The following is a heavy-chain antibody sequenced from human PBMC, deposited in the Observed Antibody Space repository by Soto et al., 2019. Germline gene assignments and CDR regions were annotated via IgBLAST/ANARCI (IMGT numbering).Heavy chain of an antibody. CDR2: IRSKANSYAT. CDR1: GFTFSGSA. D-gene: IGHD6-13*01. CDR3: TRYSSSWYYFDY. V-gene: IGHV3-73*02. J-gene: IGHJ4*02. Sequence: EVQLVESGGGLVQPGGSLKLSCAASGFTFSGSAMHWVRQASGKGLEWVGRIRSKANSYATAYAASVKGRFTIPRDDSKNTAYLQMNSLNTEDTAVYYLTRYSSSWYYFDYWGQGTLVTVSS.